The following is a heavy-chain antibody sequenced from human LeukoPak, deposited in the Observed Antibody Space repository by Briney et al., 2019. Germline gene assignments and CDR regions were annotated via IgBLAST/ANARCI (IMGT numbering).Heavy chain of an antibody. CDR2: ISYDGSNK. J-gene: IGHJ4*02. CDR3: AKPFRNWANFDY. Sequence: GGSLRLSCAASGFTFSSYAMHWVRQAPGKGLEWVAVISYDGSNKYYADSVKGRFTISRDNSKNTLYLQMNSLRAEDTAVYYCAKPFRNWANFDYWGQGTLVTVSS. D-gene: IGHD7-27*01. V-gene: IGHV3-30-3*02. CDR1: GFTFSSYA.